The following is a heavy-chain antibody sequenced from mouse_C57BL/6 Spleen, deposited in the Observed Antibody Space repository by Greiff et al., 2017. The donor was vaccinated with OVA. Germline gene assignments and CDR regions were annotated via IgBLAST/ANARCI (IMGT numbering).Heavy chain of an antibody. V-gene: IGHV5-9-1*02. CDR2: ISSGGDYI. CDR3: TRDGLGYFDV. D-gene: IGHD1-1*01. Sequence: EVKLMESGEGLVKPGGSLKLSCAASGFTFSSYAMSWVRQTPEKRLEWVAYISSGGDYIYYADTVKGRFTISRDNARNTLYLQMSSLKSEDTAMYYCTRDGLGYFDVWGTGTTVTVSS. CDR1: GFTFSSYA. J-gene: IGHJ1*03.